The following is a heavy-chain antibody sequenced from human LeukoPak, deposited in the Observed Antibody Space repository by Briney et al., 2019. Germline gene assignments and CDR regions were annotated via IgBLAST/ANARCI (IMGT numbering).Heavy chain of an antibody. CDR3: AKSNYFDSGGYYFFDN. V-gene: IGHV3-23*01. D-gene: IGHD3-22*01. J-gene: IGHJ4*02. Sequence: GGSLRLSCAASGFAFSKYAMTWVRQAPGKGLEWVSGISVSGGSTNYADSVKGRFTISRDNSKNTLYLQMNSLRAEAAALYYCAKSNYFDSGGYYFFDNWGQGTLVTVSS. CDR2: ISVSGGST. CDR1: GFAFSKYA.